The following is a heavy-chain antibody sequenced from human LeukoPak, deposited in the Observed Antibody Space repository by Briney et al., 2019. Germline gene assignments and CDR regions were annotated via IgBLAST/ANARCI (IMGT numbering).Heavy chain of an antibody. J-gene: IGHJ4*02. CDR3: AKEKAYYDILTGCDY. CDR1: GFTFDDYA. CDR2: ISWNSGSI. D-gene: IGHD3-9*01. Sequence: TGGSLRLSCAASGFTFDDYAMHWVRQAPGKGLEWVSGISWNSGSIGYADSVKGRFTISRDNAKNSLYLQMNSLRAEDTAVYYCAKEKAYYDILTGCDYWGQGTLVTVSS. V-gene: IGHV3-9*01.